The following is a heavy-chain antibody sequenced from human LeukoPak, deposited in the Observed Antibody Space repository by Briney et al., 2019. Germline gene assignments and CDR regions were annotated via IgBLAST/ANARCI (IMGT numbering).Heavy chain of an antibody. Sequence: ASVKVSCKVSGYTFTSNFMHWVRQAPGQGLEWMGWINPNSGGTNYAQKFQGRVTMTRDTSISTAYMELSRLRSDDTAVYYCARGEVTPDYWGQGTLVTVSS. CDR1: GYTFTSNF. CDR3: ARGEVTPDY. CDR2: INPNSGGT. D-gene: IGHD2-21*02. V-gene: IGHV1-2*02. J-gene: IGHJ4*02.